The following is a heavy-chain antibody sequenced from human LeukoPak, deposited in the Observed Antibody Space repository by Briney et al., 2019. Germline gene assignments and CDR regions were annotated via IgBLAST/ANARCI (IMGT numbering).Heavy chain of an antibody. CDR1: GFSFSTYA. CDR3: ARASGSSGWYPFDY. Sequence: GGSLRLSCAASGFSFSTYAMSWVRQAPGKGLEWVSAISGGGGSTYYADSVKGRFTISRDNAKNSLYLQMNSLRAEDTAVYYCARASGSSGWYPFDYWGQGTLVTVSS. V-gene: IGHV3-23*01. D-gene: IGHD6-19*01. CDR2: ISGGGGST. J-gene: IGHJ4*02.